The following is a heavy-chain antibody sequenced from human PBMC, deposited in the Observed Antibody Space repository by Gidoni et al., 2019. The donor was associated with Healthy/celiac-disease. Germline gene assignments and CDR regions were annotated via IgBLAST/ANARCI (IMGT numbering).Heavy chain of an antibody. J-gene: IGHJ3*02. D-gene: IGHD6-19*01. Sequence: EVQLVESGGGLVKPGGSLRLSCAASGFTFRSYSLNWVRQAPGKGLEWVSSISSSSSYIYYADSVKGRFTISRDNAKNSLYLQMNSLRAEDTAVYYCARDNPAGYSSGWSHAFDIWGQGTMVTVFS. V-gene: IGHV3-21*01. CDR2: ISSSSSYI. CDR3: ARDNPAGYSSGWSHAFDI. CDR1: GFTFRSYS.